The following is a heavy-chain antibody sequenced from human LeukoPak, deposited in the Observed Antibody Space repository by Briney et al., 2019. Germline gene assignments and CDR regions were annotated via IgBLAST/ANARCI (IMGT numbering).Heavy chain of an antibody. V-gene: IGHV1-8*01. D-gene: IGHD2-2*01. Sequence: ASVKVSCKASGYTFTSYDFNWVRQATGQGLEWMGWMNPNSGNTGYAQKFQGRVTMTRDTATSTAYMELSSLRSEDTAVYYCARGVPPGWFDPWGQGTLVTVSS. CDR1: GYTFTSYD. CDR2: MNPNSGNT. CDR3: ARGVPPGWFDP. J-gene: IGHJ5*02.